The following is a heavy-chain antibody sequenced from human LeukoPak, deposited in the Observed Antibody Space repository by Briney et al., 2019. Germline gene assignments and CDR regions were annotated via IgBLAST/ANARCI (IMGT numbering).Heavy chain of an antibody. CDR3: GTAAAGRGKRFDP. Sequence: GESLKISCKGSGYSFTSYWIGWVRQMPGKGLEWMGIIYPGDSDTRYSPSFQGQVTISADKSISTAHLQWSSLKASDTAMYYCGTAAAGRGKRFDPSGEGTLAAVSS. CDR2: IYPGDSDT. D-gene: IGHD6-13*01. V-gene: IGHV5-51*01. J-gene: IGHJ5*02. CDR1: GYSFTSYW.